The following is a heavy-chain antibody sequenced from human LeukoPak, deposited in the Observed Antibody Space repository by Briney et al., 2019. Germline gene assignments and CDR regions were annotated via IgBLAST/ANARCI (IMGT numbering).Heavy chain of an antibody. Sequence: GRSLRLSCAASGFTFSSYAMHWVRQAPGKGLEWVAVISYDGSNKYYADSVKGRFTISRDNSKNTLYLQMNSLRAEDTALYYCARAMLDSSGRDYWGQGTLVTVSS. J-gene: IGHJ4*02. CDR2: ISYDGSNK. V-gene: IGHV3-30-3*01. CDR1: GFTFSSYA. D-gene: IGHD3-22*01. CDR3: ARAMLDSSGRDY.